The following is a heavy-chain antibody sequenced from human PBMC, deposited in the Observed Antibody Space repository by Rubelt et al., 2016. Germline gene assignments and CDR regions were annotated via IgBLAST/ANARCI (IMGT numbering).Heavy chain of an antibody. CDR2: INHSGST. CDR1: GGSFSGYY. Sequence: QVQLQQWGAGLLKPSETLSLTCAVYGGSFSGYYWSWIRQPPGKGLEWIGEINHSGSTNYNPSLKSRVTISVDTSKNQVSLKLSSVTAADTAGYYCARLAAAGFDYWGQGTLVTVSS. D-gene: IGHD6-13*01. CDR3: ARLAAAGFDY. J-gene: IGHJ4*02. V-gene: IGHV4-34*01.